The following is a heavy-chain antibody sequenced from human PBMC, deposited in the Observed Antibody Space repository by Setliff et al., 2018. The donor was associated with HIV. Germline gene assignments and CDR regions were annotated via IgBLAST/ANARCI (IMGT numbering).Heavy chain of an antibody. J-gene: IGHJ4*02. Sequence: PSETLSLTCVVSDDSFSNYDWTWIRQSPGKALEWIGYISSSGTTNYTPSLRSRVTISMETSNTRFSLWLRSATAADTATYFCARLGRAIDDGGSSLRLDFWGQGMLVTVSS. CDR2: ISSSGTT. CDR1: DDSFSNYD. D-gene: IGHD2-21*01. CDR3: ARLGRAIDDGGSSLRLDF. V-gene: IGHV4-4*09.